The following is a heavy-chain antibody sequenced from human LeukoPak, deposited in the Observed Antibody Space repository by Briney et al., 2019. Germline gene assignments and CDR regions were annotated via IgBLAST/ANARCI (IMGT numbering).Heavy chain of an antibody. J-gene: IGHJ4*02. CDR1: GGSISTITYY. D-gene: IGHD3-22*01. V-gene: IGHV4-39*07. Sequence: SETLSLTCTVSGGSISTITYYWGWVRQPPGRGLEWVGHMYYRGNTFYNPSLKSRVTISVDTSKNQFSLKLSSVTAADTAVYYCARSYYYDSSGLIGYWGQGTLVTVSS. CDR3: ARSYYYDSSGLIGY. CDR2: MYYRGNT.